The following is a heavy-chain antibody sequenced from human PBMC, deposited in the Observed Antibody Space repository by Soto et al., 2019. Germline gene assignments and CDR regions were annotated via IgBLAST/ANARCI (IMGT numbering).Heavy chain of an antibody. Sequence: QVQLVQSGAEVKKPGSSVKVSCKASGVTFSSYTVSWVRQAPGQGLEWMGRIIPILGIANYAQKFQGRVTITADKSTGTAYRELSSLRFEDTAVYYCANPPRYWGQGTLVTVSS. V-gene: IGHV1-69*02. J-gene: IGHJ4*02. CDR1: GVTFSSYT. CDR3: ANPPRY. CDR2: IIPILGIA.